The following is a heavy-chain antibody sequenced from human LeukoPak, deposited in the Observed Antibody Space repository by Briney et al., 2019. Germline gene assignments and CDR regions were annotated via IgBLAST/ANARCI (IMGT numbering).Heavy chain of an antibody. D-gene: IGHD4-17*01. CDR3: ARGTVTTFHYYYYMDV. Sequence: GGSLRLSCAASGFTFSSYSMSWVRQAPGKGLEWVSYISSSSSTIYYADSVKGRFTISRDNAKNSLYLQMNSLRAEDTAVYYCARGTVTTFHYYYYMDVWGKGTTVTVSS. CDR2: ISSSSSTI. J-gene: IGHJ6*03. V-gene: IGHV3-48*01. CDR1: GFTFSSYS.